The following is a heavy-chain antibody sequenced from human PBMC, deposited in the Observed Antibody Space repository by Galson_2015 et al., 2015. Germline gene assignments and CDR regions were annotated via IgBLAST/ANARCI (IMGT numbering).Heavy chain of an antibody. CDR1: GFTFSSYG. J-gene: IGHJ4*02. V-gene: IGHV3-33*01. CDR3: AREGFKYYYGSGRIPGDY. CDR2: IWYDGSNK. D-gene: IGHD3-10*01. Sequence: SLRLSCAASGFTFSSYGMHWVRQAPGKGLEWVAVIWYDGSNKYYADSVKGRFTISRDNSKNTLYLQMNSLRAEDTAVYYCAREGFKYYYGSGRIPGDYWGQGTLVTVSS.